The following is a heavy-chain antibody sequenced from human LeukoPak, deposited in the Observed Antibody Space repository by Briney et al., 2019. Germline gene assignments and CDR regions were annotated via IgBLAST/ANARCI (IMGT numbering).Heavy chain of an antibody. CDR3: AKARGATYGTYYFDY. CDR2: ISGSGGDT. V-gene: IGHV3-23*01. J-gene: IGHJ4*02. CDR1: GFTFSSYA. Sequence: GGSLRLSCAASGFTFSSYAMNGVRQAPGKGLEWVSISGSGGDTYYADSVKGRFTISRDNSKNTLYLQMNSLRAEDTAVYYCAKARGATYGTYYFDYWGQGTLVTVSS. D-gene: IGHD4/OR15-4a*01.